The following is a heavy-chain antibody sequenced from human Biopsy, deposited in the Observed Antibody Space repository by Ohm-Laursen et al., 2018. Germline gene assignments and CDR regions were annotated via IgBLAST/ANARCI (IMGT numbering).Heavy chain of an antibody. J-gene: IGHJ6*02. CDR1: GGSVSDSFHF. D-gene: IGHD4-11*01. CDR2: VYYSGTT. V-gene: IGHV4-61*01. CDR3: ARDSGILNYGNIKYYHYYGMDV. Sequence: GTLSLTCTVSGGSVSDSFHFWSWIRQPPGKGLEWIGDVYYSGTTNYNPSLKSRLTISVDTSRNQVSLTLSSVTAADTAVYYCARDSGILNYGNIKYYHYYGMDVWGQGTKVTVSS.